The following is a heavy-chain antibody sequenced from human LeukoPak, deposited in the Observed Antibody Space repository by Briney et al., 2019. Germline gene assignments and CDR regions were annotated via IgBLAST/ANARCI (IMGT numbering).Heavy chain of an antibody. D-gene: IGHD3-22*01. Sequence: GGSLRLSCAASSGLLFSSHGMHWVRQAPGKGLEWVAVIWYDGSNKWYADSVKGRFTISRDNSKNTLYLQMDSLRAEDTAAYYCARARNNYDSSGYSALDCWGQGTLVTVSS. CDR2: IWYDGSNK. J-gene: IGHJ4*02. V-gene: IGHV3-33*01. CDR1: GLLFSSHG. CDR3: ARARNNYDSSGYSALDC.